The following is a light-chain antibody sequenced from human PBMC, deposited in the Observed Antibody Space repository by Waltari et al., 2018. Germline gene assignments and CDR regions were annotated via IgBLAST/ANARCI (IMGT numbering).Light chain of an antibody. CDR3: QQYNDWPRT. J-gene: IGKJ1*01. Sequence: EIVMTQSPATLSVSPGERATLSCRASQSVSSNLAWYQQKPGQSPRLLTYGASTGAPGIAARVSGSGAGTEFTLTISSLQSEDFALYYCQQYNDWPRTFGQGTKVEI. CDR2: GAS. CDR1: QSVSSN. V-gene: IGKV3-15*01.